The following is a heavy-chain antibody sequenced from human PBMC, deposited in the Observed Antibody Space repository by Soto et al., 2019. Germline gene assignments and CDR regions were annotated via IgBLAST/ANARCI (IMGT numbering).Heavy chain of an antibody. CDR1: GFTFSTYA. CDR2: ISGSGDGT. Sequence: GGSLRLSCAATGFTFSTYAMSWVRQSPGKEMEWVSTISGSGDGTYYGDSVKGRFTISRDNSKNTLFLQMNSLRAEDTALYYCAKRRYSNSERWFDYWGQGTLVTVSS. D-gene: IGHD6-6*01. J-gene: IGHJ4*02. V-gene: IGHV3-23*01. CDR3: AKRRYSNSERWFDY.